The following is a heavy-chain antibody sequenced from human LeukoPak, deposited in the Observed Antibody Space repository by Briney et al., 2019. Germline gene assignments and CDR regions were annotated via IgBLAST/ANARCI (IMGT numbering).Heavy chain of an antibody. CDR3: AKKARGDFDY. D-gene: IGHD6-6*01. J-gene: IGHJ4*02. Sequence: GGSLRLSCAASGFTFTHYAMSWVRQAPGKGLEWVSSISSSGGSTYYADSVKGRFTISRDDSKNTLYVQMNSLRAEDTAVYYCAKKARGDFDYWGQGTLVTVSS. CDR1: GFTFTHYA. CDR2: ISSSGGST. V-gene: IGHV3-23*01.